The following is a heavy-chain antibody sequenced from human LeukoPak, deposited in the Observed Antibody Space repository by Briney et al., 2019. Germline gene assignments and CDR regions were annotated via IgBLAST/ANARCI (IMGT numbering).Heavy chain of an antibody. CDR2: IKHDGSET. CDR1: VFTFGNSW. Sequence: GGSLRLSCAASVFTFGNSWMTWVRQARRKGREWVASIKHDGSETYYVDSVKGRFTISRDNAKNSLYLQMNSLRAEDTAVYYCAKREIRYGDPLAFDYWGQGTLVTVSS. J-gene: IGHJ4*02. CDR3: AKREIRYGDPLAFDY. D-gene: IGHD4-17*01. V-gene: IGHV3-7*03.